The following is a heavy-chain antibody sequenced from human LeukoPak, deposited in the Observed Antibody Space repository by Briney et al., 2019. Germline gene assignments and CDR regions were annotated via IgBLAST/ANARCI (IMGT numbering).Heavy chain of an antibody. V-gene: IGHV3-74*01. CDR2: INCDGSST. CDR3: AREHYDFWSGFYYYYYGMDV. D-gene: IGHD3-3*01. Sequence: GGSLRLSCAASGFTFSSYWMHWVRQAPGKGLVWVSRINCDGSSTSYADSVKGRFTISRDNAKNTLYLQMNSLRAEDTAVYYCAREHYDFWSGFYYYYYGMDVWGQGTTVTVSS. J-gene: IGHJ6*02. CDR1: GFTFSSYW.